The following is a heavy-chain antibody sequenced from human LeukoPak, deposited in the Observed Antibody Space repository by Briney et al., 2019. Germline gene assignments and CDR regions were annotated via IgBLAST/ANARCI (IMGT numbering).Heavy chain of an antibody. Sequence: PGGSLRLSCAASGFTFSTYSMHWVRQAPGKGLEWVAVLSYDGTTKYYADSVKGRFTISRDNSKNTLYLQMNSLRPDDTAVYYCARTPRPNKWPDAFDIWGQGTMVTVSS. D-gene: IGHD5-12*01. CDR1: GFTFSTYS. J-gene: IGHJ3*02. V-gene: IGHV3-30*01. CDR2: LSYDGTTK. CDR3: ARTPRPNKWPDAFDI.